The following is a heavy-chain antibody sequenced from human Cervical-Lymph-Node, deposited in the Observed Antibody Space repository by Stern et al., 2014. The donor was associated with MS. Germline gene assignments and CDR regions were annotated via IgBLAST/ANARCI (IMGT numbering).Heavy chain of an antibody. V-gene: IGHV3-21*01. CDR2: ISSSSSYI. J-gene: IGHJ6*02. CDR3: ARGEKAYSGYDYVIYSEDLYYYYYGMDV. Sequence: EVQLVESGGGLVKPGGSLRLSCAASGFTFSSYSMNWVRQAPGKGLEWVSSISSSSSYIYYADSVKGRFTISRDNAKNSLYLQMNSLRAEDTAVYYCARGEKAYSGYDYVIYSEDLYYYYYGMDVWGQGTTVTVSS. CDR1: GFTFSSYS. D-gene: IGHD5-12*01.